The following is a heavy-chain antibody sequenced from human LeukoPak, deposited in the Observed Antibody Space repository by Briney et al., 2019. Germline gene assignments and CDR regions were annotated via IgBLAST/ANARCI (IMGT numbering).Heavy chain of an antibody. CDR3: AKNYYGSGSYYNGIDY. CDR1: GFTFSSYA. D-gene: IGHD3-10*01. CDR2: ISGSGDST. V-gene: IGHV3-23*01. J-gene: IGHJ4*02. Sequence: PGGSLRLSCAASGFTFSSYAMSWVRQAPGKGLEWVSFISGSGDSTYYADSVKGRFTIFRDNSKNTLSVQMNSLRAGDTAVYYCAKNYYGSGSYYNGIDYWGQGTLVSVSS.